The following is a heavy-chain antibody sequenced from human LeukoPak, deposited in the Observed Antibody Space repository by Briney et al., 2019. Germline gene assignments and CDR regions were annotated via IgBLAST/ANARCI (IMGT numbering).Heavy chain of an antibody. J-gene: IGHJ4*02. CDR2: ISGSGGST. CDR3: AXLSSGWYYYFDY. Sequence: GGSLRLSCAASGFTFSSYAMSWVRQAPGKGLEWVSAISGSGGSTYYADSVKGRFTISRDNSKNTLYLQMNSLRAEDTAVYYCAXLSSGWYYYFDYWGQGTLVTVSS. D-gene: IGHD6-19*01. V-gene: IGHV3-23*01. CDR1: GFTFSSYA.